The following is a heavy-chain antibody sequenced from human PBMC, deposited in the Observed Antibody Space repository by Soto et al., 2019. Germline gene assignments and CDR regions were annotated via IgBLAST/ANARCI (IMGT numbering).Heavy chain of an antibody. V-gene: IGHV3-23*01. CDR2: ISGSGGST. CDR3: AKAGGIAVPGTHLDY. D-gene: IGHD6-19*01. Sequence: EVQLLESGGGSVQPGGSLRLSCAASGFTFSSYAMSWVRQAPGKGLEWVSAISGSGGSTNYADSVEGRFTISRDNSKNTLDLQMSSLRAEDTAVYYCAKAGGIAVPGTHLDYWGQGTLVTVSS. CDR1: GFTFSSYA. J-gene: IGHJ4*02.